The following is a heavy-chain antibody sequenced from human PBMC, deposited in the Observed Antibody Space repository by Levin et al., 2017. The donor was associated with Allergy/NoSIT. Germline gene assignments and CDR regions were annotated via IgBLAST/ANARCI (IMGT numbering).Heavy chain of an antibody. Sequence: SGGSLRLSCAASGFTFNIYSMNWVRQAPGKGLEWVSYISSSGTDIKYADSVKGRFTISRDTAKNSLYLQMNSLRADDTAVYYCARDLSSSSPNWGQGTLVTVSS. V-gene: IGHV3-48*01. J-gene: IGHJ4*02. CDR2: ISSSGTDI. D-gene: IGHD6-6*01. CDR3: ARDLSSSSPN. CDR1: GFTFNIYS.